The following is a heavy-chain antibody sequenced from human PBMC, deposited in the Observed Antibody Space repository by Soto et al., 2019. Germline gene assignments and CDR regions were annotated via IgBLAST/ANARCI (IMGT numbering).Heavy chain of an antibody. D-gene: IGHD3-16*01. CDR1: GYTFTNYD. Sequence: QVQLVQSGAEVKKPGASVKVSCKASGYTFTNYDIHWSRQATGQGLEWMGWMNPDSGNTVQSTQFQGRVTMTRDTSISTAYMQMSSLRSEDTAVYYCARGRFRRTWFDPWGQGTLVTVSS. V-gene: IGHV1-8*01. CDR3: ARGRFRRTWFDP. J-gene: IGHJ5*02. CDR2: MNPDSGNT.